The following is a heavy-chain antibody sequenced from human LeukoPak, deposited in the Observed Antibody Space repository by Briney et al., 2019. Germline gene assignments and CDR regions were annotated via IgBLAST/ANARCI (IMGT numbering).Heavy chain of an antibody. CDR1: GYTFTGYY. J-gene: IGHJ4*02. Sequence: ASVKVSCKASGYTFTGYYMHWVRQAPGQGLEWMGWINPNSGGTNYAQKLQGRVTMTTDTSTSTAYMELRSLRSDDTAVYYCARSRGYSGYDLFDYWGQGTLVTVSS. D-gene: IGHD5-12*01. CDR3: ARSRGYSGYDLFDY. CDR2: INPNSGGT. V-gene: IGHV1-2*02.